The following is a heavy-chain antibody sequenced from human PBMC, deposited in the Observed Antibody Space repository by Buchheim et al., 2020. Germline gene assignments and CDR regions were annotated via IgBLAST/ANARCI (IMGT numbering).Heavy chain of an antibody. CDR3: AKTGGDHYYFYAMDV. CDR2: IYSSGHT. D-gene: IGHD2-21*02. J-gene: IGHJ6*02. CDR1: SDSISNNY. Sequence: QVQLQESGPGLVKPSETLSLTCSVSSDSISNNYWSWIRQPPGKGLEWIGYIYSSGHTNYNPSLESRVTISVDTSKNQFSLNLTSVTAADTAVYFCAKTGGDHYYFYAMDVWGQGTT. V-gene: IGHV4-59*03.